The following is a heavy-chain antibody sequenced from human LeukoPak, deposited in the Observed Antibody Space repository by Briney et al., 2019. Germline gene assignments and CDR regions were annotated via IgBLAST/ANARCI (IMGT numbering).Heavy chain of an antibody. CDR3: VRDQDFAFDI. J-gene: IGHJ3*02. Sequence: PGGSLRLSCAASGFTFNSYGMHWVRQAPGKGLEWVSYISSSAIHYADSVKGRFTISRDNAENSLYLQMNSLRDEDTAVYYCVRDQDFAFDIWGQGTMVTVSS. CDR1: GFTFNSYG. V-gene: IGHV3-48*02. CDR2: ISSSAI.